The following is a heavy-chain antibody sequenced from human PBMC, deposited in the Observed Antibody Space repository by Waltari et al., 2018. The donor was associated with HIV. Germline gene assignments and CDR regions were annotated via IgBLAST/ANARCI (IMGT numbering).Heavy chain of an antibody. J-gene: IGHJ4*02. CDR2: MCSSGSTI. CDR1: VLPFSSYE. Sequence: EVQLAEPGGGLVQPGGSLRLSCAAPVLPFSSYEINWVRQAPGKGLGGVSYMCSSGSTIYYADYVKCRFTISRDNAKSSLYLQMNSLRAEDTAVYYGGRDWGWGSYRWGQGTRVTVSS. D-gene: IGHD3-16*01. CDR3: GRDWGWGSYR. V-gene: IGHV3-48*03.